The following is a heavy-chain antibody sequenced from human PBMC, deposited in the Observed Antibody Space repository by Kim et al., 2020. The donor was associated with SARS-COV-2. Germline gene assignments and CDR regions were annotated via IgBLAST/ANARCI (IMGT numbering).Heavy chain of an antibody. CDR1: GFTFSSYG. Sequence: GGSLRLSCAASGFTFSSYGMHWVRQAPGKGLEWVAVISYDGSNKYYADSVKGRFTISRDNSKNTLYLQMNSLRAEDTAVYYCAKVLVRGAGAYYYYYMDVWGKGTTVTVSS. J-gene: IGHJ6*03. D-gene: IGHD1-26*01. CDR2: ISYDGSNK. V-gene: IGHV3-30*18. CDR3: AKVLVRGAGAYYYYYMDV.